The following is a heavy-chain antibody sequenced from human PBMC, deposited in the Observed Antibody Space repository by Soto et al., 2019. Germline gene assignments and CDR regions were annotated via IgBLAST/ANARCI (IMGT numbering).Heavy chain of an antibody. CDR2: ISYDGSNK. CDR1: GLTFSSYG. J-gene: IGHJ6*02. Sequence: QVYLVESGGGVVQPGRSLRLSCAASGLTFSSYGMRWVRQAPGKGLEWVAVISYDGSNKYYADSVKGRFTISRDNSKNTVYLQMNSLRAEDTAVYYCAKSSTAEYYYYGMDVWGQGTTVTVSS. V-gene: IGHV3-30*18. D-gene: IGHD4-4*01. CDR3: AKSSTAEYYYYGMDV.